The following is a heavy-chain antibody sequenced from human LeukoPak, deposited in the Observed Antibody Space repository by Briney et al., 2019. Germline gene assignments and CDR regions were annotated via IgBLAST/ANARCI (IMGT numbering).Heavy chain of an antibody. CDR3: ARAPSEIGGYYPEYFRH. CDR2: IKSDGST. V-gene: IGHV3-74*01. Sequence: GGSLRLSCAASGFTFSSYWMHWVRQAPGKGLVWVSRIKSDGSTRYADSVKCRFTISRDNAKNTVSLQMTSLRAEDTGVYYCARAPSEIGGYYPEYFRHWGQGTLVIVSS. D-gene: IGHD3-22*01. J-gene: IGHJ1*01. CDR1: GFTFSSYW.